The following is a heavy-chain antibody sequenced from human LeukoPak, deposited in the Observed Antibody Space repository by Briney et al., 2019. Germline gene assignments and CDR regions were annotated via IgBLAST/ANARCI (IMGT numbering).Heavy chain of an antibody. J-gene: IGHJ4*02. CDR2: IIPILGIA. D-gene: IGHD3-10*01. V-gene: IGHV1-69*04. CDR3: AVNYGSGSYSAGGTDY. Sequence: GASVKVSCKASGGTFSSYAISWVRQAPGQGLEWMGRIIPILGIANYAQKFQGRVTITADKSTSTAYMELSSLRSEDTAVYYCAVNYGSGSYSAGGTDYWGQGTLVTVSS. CDR1: GGTFSSYA.